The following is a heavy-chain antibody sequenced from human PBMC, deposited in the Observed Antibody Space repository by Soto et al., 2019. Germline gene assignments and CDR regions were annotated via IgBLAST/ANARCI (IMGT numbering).Heavy chain of an antibody. Sequence: SVKVSCKASGFIFTSFGVQWVRQARGQRLEWIGWITVGTGNTNYAQKFQERVTITRDMSTSTAYMELRSLRSEDTAVYYCAAADSSGYYGGWGQGTQVTVSS. V-gene: IGHV1-58*01. CDR1: GFIFTSFG. CDR3: AAADSSGYYGG. J-gene: IGHJ4*02. D-gene: IGHD3-22*01. CDR2: ITVGTGNT.